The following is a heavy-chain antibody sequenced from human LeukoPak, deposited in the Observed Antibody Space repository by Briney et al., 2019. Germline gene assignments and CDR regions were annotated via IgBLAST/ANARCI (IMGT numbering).Heavy chain of an antibody. D-gene: IGHD3-10*01. J-gene: IGHJ6*03. V-gene: IGHV4-39*07. CDR1: GGSISSSSYY. CDR2: IYYSGST. Sequence: SETLSLTCTVSGGSISSSSYYWGWIRQPPGKGLEWIGSIYYSGSTYYNPSLKSRVTISVDTSKNQFSLKLSSVTAADTAVYYCAREVPQYYYYYMDVWGKGTTVTVSS. CDR3: AREVPQYYYYYMDV.